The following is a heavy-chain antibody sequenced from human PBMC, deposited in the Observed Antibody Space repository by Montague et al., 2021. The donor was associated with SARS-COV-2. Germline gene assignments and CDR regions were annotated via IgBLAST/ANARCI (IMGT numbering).Heavy chain of an antibody. D-gene: IGHD6-19*01. CDR1: GGSITRNYY. CDR2: IYYSGTT. Sequence: SETLSLTCTVSGGSITRNYYWGWIRQPPGKGLEWVGNIYYSGTTXXNPSLESRVTISVDASKNQFSLNLTSVTAADTSVYYCARLALSGWPSYYLYGLDVWGPGTMITVSS. V-gene: IGHV4-39*01. J-gene: IGHJ6*01. CDR3: ARLALSGWPSYYLYGLDV.